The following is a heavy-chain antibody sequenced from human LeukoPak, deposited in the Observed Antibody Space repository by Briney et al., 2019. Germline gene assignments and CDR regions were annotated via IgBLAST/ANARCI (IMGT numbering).Heavy chain of an antibody. Sequence: GSLRLSCAASGFTFSSYAMSWVRQAPGKGLEWVSAISGSGGSTYYADSVKGRFTISRDNSKNTLYLQMNSLRAEDTAVYYCAKDLSTTWIQLWSPFAYWGQGTLVTVSS. J-gene: IGHJ4*02. D-gene: IGHD5-18*01. CDR3: AKDLSTTWIQLWSPFAY. V-gene: IGHV3-23*01. CDR1: GFTFSSYA. CDR2: ISGSGGST.